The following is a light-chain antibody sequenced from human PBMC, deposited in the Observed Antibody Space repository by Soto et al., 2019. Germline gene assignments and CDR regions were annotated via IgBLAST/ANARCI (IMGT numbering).Light chain of an antibody. V-gene: IGKV3-15*01. CDR2: GAS. Sequence: EIVMTQSPATLSVSPGERATLSCRASQSVSSNLAWYQQQPGQAPRLLFYGASTRATGIPARFSGSGSGTEFTLTISSLQSEDFAVYYCQHYNNWPLTFGGGTKVEIK. J-gene: IGKJ4*01. CDR3: QHYNNWPLT. CDR1: QSVSSN.